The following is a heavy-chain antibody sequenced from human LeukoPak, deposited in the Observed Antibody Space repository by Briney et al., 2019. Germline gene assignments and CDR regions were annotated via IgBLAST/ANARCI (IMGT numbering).Heavy chain of an antibody. D-gene: IGHD3-10*01. CDR3: AKAFEDGAGY. CDR1: GFTFSSYV. Sequence: PGGSLRLSCAVSGFTFSSYVMYWVRQAPGKGLEWVSTISDSGGTTYYADSVKGRFSISRDNSKNTLYLQMNSLRAEDTAMFYCAKAFEDGAGYWGQGTLVTVSS. J-gene: IGHJ4*02. CDR2: ISDSGGTT. V-gene: IGHV3-23*01.